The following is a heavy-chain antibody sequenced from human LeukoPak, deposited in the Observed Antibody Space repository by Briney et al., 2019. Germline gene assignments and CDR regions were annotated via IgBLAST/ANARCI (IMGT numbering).Heavy chain of an antibody. CDR3: AKEFMLRTVCSSTSCYDIGAFDY. Sequence: GGSLRLSCAASGFTFSSYAMSWVRQAPGQGLEWVSGISGSGGSTYNADSVKGRFTISRDNSKNTLYLQMNSLRAEDTAVYYCAKEFMLRTVCSSTSCYDIGAFDYWGQGTLVTVSS. D-gene: IGHD2-2*01. J-gene: IGHJ4*02. V-gene: IGHV3-23*01. CDR2: ISGSGGST. CDR1: GFTFSSYA.